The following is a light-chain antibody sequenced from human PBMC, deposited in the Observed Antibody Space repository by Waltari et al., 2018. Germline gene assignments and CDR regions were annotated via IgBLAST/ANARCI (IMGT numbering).Light chain of an antibody. CDR2: GQN. CDR1: SLRSYY. V-gene: IGLV3-19*01. Sequence: SSELTQDPAVSVALGQTVRITCQGDSLRSYYATWYQQKAGQAPTLVIYGQNNRPSGIPYRFSGSYSGRTASLSITGAQAEDEANYYCSSRDSGAHRHVFGTGTKVTVL. J-gene: IGLJ1*01. CDR3: SSRDSGAHRHV.